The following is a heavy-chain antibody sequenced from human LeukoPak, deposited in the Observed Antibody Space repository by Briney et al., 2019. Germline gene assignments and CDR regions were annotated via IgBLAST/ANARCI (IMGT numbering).Heavy chain of an antibody. CDR2: IYTSGST. Sequence: KSSETLSLTCTVSGGSISSYYWSWIRQPPGKGLEWIGYIYTSGSTNYNPSLKSRVTISVDTSKNQFSLKLSSVTAADTAVYYCARFLRAEGWFDPWGQGTLVTVSS. V-gene: IGHV4-4*09. CDR3: ARFLRAEGWFDP. CDR1: GGSISSYY. J-gene: IGHJ5*02. D-gene: IGHD2/OR15-2a*01.